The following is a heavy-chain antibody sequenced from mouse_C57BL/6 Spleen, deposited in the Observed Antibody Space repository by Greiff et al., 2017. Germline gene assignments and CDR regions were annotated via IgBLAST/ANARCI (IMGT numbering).Heavy chain of an antibody. CDR1: GFTFSSYG. V-gene: IGHV5-6*01. CDR3: ARNWEGPMDY. CDR2: ISSGGSYS. J-gene: IGHJ4*01. D-gene: IGHD4-1*01. Sequence: EVKLVESGGDLVKPGGSLKLSCAASGFTFSSYGMSWVRQTPDKRLEWVATISSGGSYSYYPDSVKGRFTISRDNAKNTLYLQMSSLKSEDTAMYYCARNWEGPMDYWGQGTSVTVSS.